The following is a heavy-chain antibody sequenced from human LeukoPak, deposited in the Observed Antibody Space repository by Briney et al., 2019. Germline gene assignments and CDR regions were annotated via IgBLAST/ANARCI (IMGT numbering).Heavy chain of an antibody. CDR2: IWYDGSNK. Sequence: GGSLRLSCAASGFTVSSNYMSWVRQAPGKGLEWVTLIWYDGSNKYYADSVKGRFTISRDNSKNTLYLQMNSLRAEDTAVYYCAKTQGDYYDGSGFLDYWGQGTLVTVSS. D-gene: IGHD3-22*01. V-gene: IGHV3-33*08. CDR3: AKTQGDYYDGSGFLDY. J-gene: IGHJ4*02. CDR1: GFTVSSNY.